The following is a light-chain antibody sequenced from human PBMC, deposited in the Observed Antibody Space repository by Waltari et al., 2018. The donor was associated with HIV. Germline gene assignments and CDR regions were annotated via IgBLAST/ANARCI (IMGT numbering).Light chain of an antibody. CDR2: AVD. CDR3: AFFTDDNTLL. CDR1: DSDVGLYNF. Sequence: SAVTQPASVSGLPGPSITISCTGDDSDVGLYNFVSWYQQHPGKLPRLRVYAVDSRAAVISTCFSGSKSGHAASLSISGLRAEDEADYYCAFFTDDNTLLFGGGTKVTVL. V-gene: IGLV2-14*03. J-gene: IGLJ3*02.